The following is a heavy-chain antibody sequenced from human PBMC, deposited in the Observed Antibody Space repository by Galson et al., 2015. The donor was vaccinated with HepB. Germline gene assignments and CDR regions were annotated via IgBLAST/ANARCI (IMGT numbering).Heavy chain of an antibody. D-gene: IGHD2-15*01. Sequence: SLRLSCAASGFTFSSYAMHWVRQAPGKGLEYVSAISSNGGSTYYANSVKGRFTISRDNSKNTLYLQMGSLRAEDMAVYYCARGLADIVVGEGSYYFDYWGQGTLVTVSS. V-gene: IGHV3-64*01. CDR3: ARGLADIVVGEGSYYFDY. CDR1: GFTFSSYA. CDR2: ISSNGGST. J-gene: IGHJ4*02.